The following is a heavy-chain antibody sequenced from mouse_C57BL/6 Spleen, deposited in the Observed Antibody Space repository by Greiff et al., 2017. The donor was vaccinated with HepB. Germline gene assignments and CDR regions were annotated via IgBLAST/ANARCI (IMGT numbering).Heavy chain of an antibody. CDR3: ARSPIYDGYPYYFDY. D-gene: IGHD2-3*01. J-gene: IGHJ2*01. Sequence: EVQLQQSGPELVKPGASVKIPCKASGYTFTDYNMDWVKQSNGKSLEWIGDINPNNGGTIYNQKFKGKATLTVDKSSSTAYMELRSLSSEDTAVYYCARSPIYDGYPYYFDYWGQGTTLTVSS. CDR2: INPNNGGT. V-gene: IGHV1-18*01. CDR1: GYTFTDYN.